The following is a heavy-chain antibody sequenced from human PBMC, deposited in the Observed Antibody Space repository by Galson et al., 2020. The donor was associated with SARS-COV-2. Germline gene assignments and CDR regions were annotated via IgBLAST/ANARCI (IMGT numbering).Heavy chain of an antibody. J-gene: IGHJ6*02. D-gene: IGHD3-3*01. V-gene: IGHV4-39*01. CDR3: ARLWGRITICSGMDV. CDR2: IYYSGST. CDR1: GGSISNNNYY. Sequence: SETLSLTCTVSGGSISNNNYYWGWIRQPPGKGLEWIATIYYSGSTFYNPSLKSRVTISVDTSKNQFSLKLNSVTAAAPAVYYCARLWGRITICSGMDVWGQGTTVTVSS.